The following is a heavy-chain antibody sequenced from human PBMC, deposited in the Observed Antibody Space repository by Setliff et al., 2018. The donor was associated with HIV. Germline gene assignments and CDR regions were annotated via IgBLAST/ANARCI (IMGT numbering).Heavy chain of an antibody. J-gene: IGHJ5*02. CDR3: ARDFGGYCSSMSCPGLFDP. V-gene: IGHV1-69*04. CDR1: GYTFTSYG. CDR2: IIPILGVA. Sequence: SVKVSCKASGYTFTSYGISWVRQAPGQGLDWMGRIIPILGVANYAQRFQGKVTITADKSTSTAYMELTSLRFDDTAMYYCARDFGGYCSSMSCPGLFDPWGQGTLVTVSS. D-gene: IGHD2-2*01.